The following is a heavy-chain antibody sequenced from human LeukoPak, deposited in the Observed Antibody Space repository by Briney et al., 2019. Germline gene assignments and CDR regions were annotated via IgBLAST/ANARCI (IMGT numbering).Heavy chain of an antibody. CDR3: ARDGYSYGYFDY. J-gene: IGHJ4*02. CDR1: GGSFSGYY. D-gene: IGHD5-18*01. CDR2: IYYSGST. V-gene: IGHV4-59*01. Sequence: PSETLSLTCAVYGGSFSGYYWSWIRQPPGKGLEWIGYIYYSGSTNYNPSLKSRVTISVDTSKNQFSLKLSSVTAADTAVYYCARDGYSYGYFDYWGQGTLVTVSS.